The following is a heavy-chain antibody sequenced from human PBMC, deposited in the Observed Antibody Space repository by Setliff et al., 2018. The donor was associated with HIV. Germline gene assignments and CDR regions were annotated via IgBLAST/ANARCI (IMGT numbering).Heavy chain of an antibody. V-gene: IGHV4-61*09. CDR2: IYTSGKT. CDR1: GDSITRGSYY. Sequence: PSETLSLTCTVSGDSITRGSYYWSWIRQPAGKGLEWIGHIYTSGKTHYSPSLKSRITISADTSKNQFSLKLSSVTAADTAVYYCARGVRGYGEIRYFFYYYYMDVWGKGTTVTVSS. J-gene: IGHJ6*03. CDR3: ARGVRGYGEIRYFFYYYYMDV. D-gene: IGHD3-9*01.